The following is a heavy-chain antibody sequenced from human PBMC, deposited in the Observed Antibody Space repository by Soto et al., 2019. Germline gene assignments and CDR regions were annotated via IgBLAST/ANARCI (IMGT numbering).Heavy chain of an antibody. J-gene: IGHJ4*02. D-gene: IGHD1-1*01. CDR3: AREKVGTTFFDN. V-gene: IGHV4-38-2*02. CDR1: CFAISRGYY. Sequence: XETLSLTLNVSCFAISRGYYWSWVRQPPGNGLEWIVSIYPSVSSYHNPSLESRLTLSIDTSKNQFTLKLASVTAADTALYYCAREKVGTTFFDNWGQGTQVTVSS. CDR2: IYPSVSS.